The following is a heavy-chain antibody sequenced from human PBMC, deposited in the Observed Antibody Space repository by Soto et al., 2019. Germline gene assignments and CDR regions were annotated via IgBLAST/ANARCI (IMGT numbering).Heavy chain of an antibody. CDR3: AMGYYYDSSVYNLQHKFDY. CDR2: IIPVLGPA. CDR1: GGTFTNYG. D-gene: IGHD3-22*01. Sequence: QVQLVQSGAEVKKPGSSVKVSCKASGGTFTNYGTSWVRQAPGQGLEWMGGIIPVLGPASYAQKFQGRVTITADESTSTAYMELNSLTSEDTAVFYCAMGYYYDSSVYNLQHKFDYWGQGTLVTVSS. V-gene: IGHV1-69*01. J-gene: IGHJ4*02.